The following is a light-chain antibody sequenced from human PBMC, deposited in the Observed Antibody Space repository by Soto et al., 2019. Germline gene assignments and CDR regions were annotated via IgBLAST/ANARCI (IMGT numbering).Light chain of an antibody. V-gene: IGLV2-23*01. Sequence: QSALTQPASVSGSPGQSITISCTGTSSDVGSYNLVSWFQQHPGKAPKLMLYEGSKRPSGVSNRFSGSKSGNTASLTISGLQAEDEADYYCCSYAGSGTFVFGTGTKVTVL. CDR3: CSYAGSGTFV. CDR2: EGS. CDR1: SSDVGSYNL. J-gene: IGLJ1*01.